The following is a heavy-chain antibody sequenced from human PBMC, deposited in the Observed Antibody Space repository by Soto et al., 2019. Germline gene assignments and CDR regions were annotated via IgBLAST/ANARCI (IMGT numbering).Heavy chain of an antibody. D-gene: IGHD3-16*01. V-gene: IGHV4-61*01. J-gene: IGHJ4*02. CDR3: AREEKQLSRYGGDFDY. Sequence: QVQLQESGPGLVKPSETLSLTCSVSDGSVNTGNYYWSWIRQPPGKGLEWIGHIYYIGTTNYNPSLKSRVTISVDTSKNQFSLKVTSVPAADTAVYFCAREEKQLSRYGGDFDYWGQGILVTVSS. CDR2: IYYIGTT. CDR1: DGSVNTGNYY.